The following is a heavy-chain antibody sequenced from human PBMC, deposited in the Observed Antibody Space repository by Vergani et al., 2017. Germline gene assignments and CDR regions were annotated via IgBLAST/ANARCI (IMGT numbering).Heavy chain of an antibody. Sequence: QITLKESGPTLVKPTQTLTLTCTFSGFSLNTRGVSVAWIRQPPGKALDWLALIYWNDDQHYSPSLNNRVTITKDTSKNQVVLTMTNMDYVDTGTYYCVYRKTECGTTGCFYPFYYCYYMDVRVKGAKVAVSS. CDR2: IYWNDDQ. J-gene: IGHJ6*03. V-gene: IGHV2-5*04. CDR1: GFSLNTRGVS. CDR3: VYRKTECGTTGCFYPFYYCYYMDV. D-gene: IGHD1-7*01.